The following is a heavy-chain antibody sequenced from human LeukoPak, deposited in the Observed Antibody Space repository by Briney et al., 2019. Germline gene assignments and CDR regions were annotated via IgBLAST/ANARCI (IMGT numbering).Heavy chain of an antibody. J-gene: IGHJ4*02. CDR3: ARGPLYSYGSR. V-gene: IGHV1-3*01. CDR1: GYTLTELS. CDR2: INAGNGNT. D-gene: IGHD5-18*01. Sequence: ASVKVSCKVSGYTLTELSMHWVRQAPGQRLEWMGWINAGNGNTKYSQKFQGRVTITRDTSASTAYMELSSLRSEDTAVYYCARGPLYSYGSRWGQGTLVTVSS.